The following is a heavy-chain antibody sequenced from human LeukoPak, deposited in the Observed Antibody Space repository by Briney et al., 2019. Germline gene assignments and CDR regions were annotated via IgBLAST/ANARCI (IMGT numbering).Heavy chain of an antibody. CDR2: IHYTGTT. CDR1: GDSITRYH. V-gene: IGHV4-59*01. J-gene: IGHJ4*02. CDR3: ARDTGRDGGFDY. Sequence: SETLSLTCTVSGDSITRYHWSWIRQPPGKGPEWIGFIHYTGTTNYSPSLRSRVTISVDTSKNQFSLKLSSVTAADTAVYYCARDTGRDGGFDYWGQGTLVTVSS. D-gene: IGHD1-1*01.